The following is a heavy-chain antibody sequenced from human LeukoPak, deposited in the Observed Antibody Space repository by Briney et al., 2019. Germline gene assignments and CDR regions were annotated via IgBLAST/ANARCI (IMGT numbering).Heavy chain of an antibody. CDR1: GFSFSTFG. CDR3: GRDSLGGDY. CDR2: IWNDGSKK. J-gene: IGHJ4*02. V-gene: IGHV3-33*08. D-gene: IGHD3-16*01. Sequence: PGRSLRLSCAASGFSFSTFGMHWARRAPGKGLEWVAVIWNDGSKKFYAESVKGRFTISRDNSQNTLYLQMNRLRAEDTVVYYCGRDSLGGDYWGQGTLATVSS.